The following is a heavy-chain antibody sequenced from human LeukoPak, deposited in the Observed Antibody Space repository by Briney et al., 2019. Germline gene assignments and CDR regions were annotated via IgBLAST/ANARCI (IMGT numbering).Heavy chain of an antibody. J-gene: IGHJ6*03. D-gene: IGHD5-18*01. CDR2: IKQDGSEK. V-gene: IGHV3-7*04. CDR1: GFAFSSYW. Sequence: AGSLRLSCAASGFAFSSYWMSWVRQAPGKGLEWVANIKQDGSEKYYVDSVKGRFTISRDNSKNTLYLQMNSLRAEDTAVYYCARVYGGYSYLAYYYYYMDVWGKGTTVTVSS. CDR3: ARVYGGYSYLAYYYYYMDV.